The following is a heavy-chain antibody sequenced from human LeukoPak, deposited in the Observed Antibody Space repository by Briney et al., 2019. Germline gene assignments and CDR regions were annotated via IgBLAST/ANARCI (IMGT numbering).Heavy chain of an antibody. V-gene: IGHV3-30*02. J-gene: IGHJ4*02. CDR1: GFTFSSYG. Sequence: PGGSLRLSCAASGFTFSSYGMHWVRQAPGKGLEWVAFIRYDGSNKYYADSVKGRFTIPRDNSKNTLYLQMNSQRAEDTAVYYCAKDRMYSSGWPDYWGQGTLVTVSS. CDR3: AKDRMYSSGWPDY. D-gene: IGHD6-19*01. CDR2: IRYDGSNK.